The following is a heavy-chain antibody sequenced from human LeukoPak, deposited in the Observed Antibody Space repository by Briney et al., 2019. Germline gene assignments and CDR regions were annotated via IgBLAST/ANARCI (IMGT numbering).Heavy chain of an antibody. V-gene: IGHV3-21*01. CDR3: ARDMPYYGMDV. CDR1: GFTFSSYS. J-gene: IGHJ6*02. Sequence: GGSLRLSCAASGFTFSSYSMNWVRQAPGKGLEWVSSISSSSSYIYYADSVKGRFTISRDNAKSSLYLQMNSLRAEDTAVYYCARDMPYYGMDVWGQGTTVTVSS. CDR2: ISSSSSYI. D-gene: IGHD2-2*01.